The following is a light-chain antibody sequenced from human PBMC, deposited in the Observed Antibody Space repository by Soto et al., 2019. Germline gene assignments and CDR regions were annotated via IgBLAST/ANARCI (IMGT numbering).Light chain of an antibody. Sequence: EIVLTQSPGTLSLSPGERATLSCRASQSVAKNYLAWYKQKPGQAPRLLVYDASTRATGVPDRFRGSGSGTDFTLTITRLEPEDFVVYYCQQYDHEPLTLGGGPKVDIK. CDR2: DAS. V-gene: IGKV3-20*01. CDR1: QSVAKNY. J-gene: IGKJ4*01. CDR3: QQYDHEPLT.